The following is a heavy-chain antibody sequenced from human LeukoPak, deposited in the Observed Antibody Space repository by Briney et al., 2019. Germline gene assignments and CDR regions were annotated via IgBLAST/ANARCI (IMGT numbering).Heavy chain of an antibody. D-gene: IGHD2-2*01. CDR3: ARGKHQLPGRYYFDY. V-gene: IGHV4-39*07. Sequence: SETLSLTCTVSGGSISSSSYYWGWIRQPPGKGLEWIGSIYYSGSTYYNPSLKSRVTISVDTSKNQFSLKLSSVTAADTAVYYCARGKHQLPGRYYFDYWGQGTLVTVSS. CDR1: GGSISSSSYY. CDR2: IYYSGST. J-gene: IGHJ4*02.